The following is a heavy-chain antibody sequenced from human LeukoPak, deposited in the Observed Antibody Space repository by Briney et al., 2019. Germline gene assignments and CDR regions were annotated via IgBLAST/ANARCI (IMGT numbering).Heavy chain of an antibody. Sequence: GGSLRLSCAASGFTFSSYAMSWVRQAPGKGLEWVSAISGSGGSTYYPDSVKGRFTISRDNSKTTLYQQMNSLRAEDTAVYYCAKGRDSSGYYYEGFDYWGQGTLVTVSS. CDR2: ISGSGGST. CDR1: GFTFSSYA. V-gene: IGHV3-23*01. CDR3: AKGRDSSGYYYEGFDY. D-gene: IGHD3-22*01. J-gene: IGHJ4*02.